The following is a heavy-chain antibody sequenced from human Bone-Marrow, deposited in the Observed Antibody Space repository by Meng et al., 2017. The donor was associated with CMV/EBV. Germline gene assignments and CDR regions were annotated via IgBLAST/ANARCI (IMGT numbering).Heavy chain of an antibody. CDR2: IYYSGST. Sequence: SETLSLTCTVSGGSISSYYWSWIRQPPGKGLEWIGYIYYSGSTNYNPSPKSRVTISVDKSKSQFSLKLSSVTAADTAVYYCARVRSSGWHFDYWGQGTLVTVSS. D-gene: IGHD6-19*01. J-gene: IGHJ4*02. V-gene: IGHV4-59*01. CDR1: GGSISSYY. CDR3: ARVRSSGWHFDY.